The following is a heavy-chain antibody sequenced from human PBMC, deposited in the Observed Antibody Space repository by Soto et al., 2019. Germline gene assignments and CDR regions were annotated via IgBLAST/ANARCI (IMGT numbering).Heavy chain of an antibody. CDR2: IYWDDDK. D-gene: IGHD3-3*01. J-gene: IGHJ4*02. Sequence: QITLNESGPTQVKPRQTLTLTCTFSGFSLTTSGVGVGWIRQSPGKAPECLALIYWDDDKRYSPSLKSRLTITKDTSKHQVVLTMADLDPADTATYYCAHRVLRTVFGLVTTTAIYFDFWGQGTPVAVSS. CDR3: AHRVLRTVFGLVTTTAIYFDF. CDR1: GFSLTTSGVG. V-gene: IGHV2-5*02.